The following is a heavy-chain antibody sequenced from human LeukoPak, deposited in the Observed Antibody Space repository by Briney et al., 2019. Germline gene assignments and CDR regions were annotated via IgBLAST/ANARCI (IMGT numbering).Heavy chain of an antibody. CDR2: ISGSGGST. J-gene: IGHJ4*02. Sequence: PGGSLRLSCAASGFTVSSNYMSWARQAPGKGLEWVSAISGSGGSTYYADSVKGRFTISRDNSKNTLYLQMNSLRAEDTAVYYCAKRVPVVVPAALFDYWGQGTLVTVSS. V-gene: IGHV3-23*01. CDR1: GFTVSSNY. D-gene: IGHD2-2*01. CDR3: AKRVPVVVPAALFDY.